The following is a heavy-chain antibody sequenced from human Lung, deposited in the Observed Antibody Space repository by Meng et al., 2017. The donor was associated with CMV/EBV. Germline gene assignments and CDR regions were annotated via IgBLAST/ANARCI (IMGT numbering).Heavy chain of an antibody. V-gene: IGHV3-7*01. CDR2: IKYDGSEK. CDR1: GFTFSSYW. CDR3: ARWKPRIDY. J-gene: IGHJ4*02. Sequence: GESXKISCAASGFTFSSYWMAWVRQAPGKGLEWVANIKYDGSEKYYVDSVKGRFTISRDNAKKSLYLQMNSLRAEDTAVYYCARWKPRIDYWGQGTLVTVSS. D-gene: IGHD1-1*01.